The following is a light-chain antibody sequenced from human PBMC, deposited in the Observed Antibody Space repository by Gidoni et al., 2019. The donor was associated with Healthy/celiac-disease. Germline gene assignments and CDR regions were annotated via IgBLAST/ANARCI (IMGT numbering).Light chain of an antibody. Sequence: IVLPQSPATLSLSPGERATLSCRASQSVSSYLAWYQQKPGQAPRLLIYDASNRATGIPARFSGSGSGTDFTLTISSLEPEEFAVYYCQQRSNWPQLTFGGXAKVEIK. J-gene: IGKJ4*01. CDR1: QSVSSY. CDR2: DAS. V-gene: IGKV3-11*01. CDR3: QQRSNWPQLT.